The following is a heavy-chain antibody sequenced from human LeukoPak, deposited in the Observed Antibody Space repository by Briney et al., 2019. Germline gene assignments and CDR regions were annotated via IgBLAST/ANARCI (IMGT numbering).Heavy chain of an antibody. J-gene: IGHJ4*02. CDR2: IYYSGST. CDR1: GGSISSGDYY. V-gene: IGHV4-30-4*01. Sequence: SQTLSLTCTVSGGSISSGDYYWSWIRQPPGKGVEWIGYIYYSGSTYYNPSLKSRVTISVDTSKNQFSLKLSSVTAADTAVYYCARGQTMVRGVVDYWGQGTLVTVSS. D-gene: IGHD3-10*01. CDR3: ARGQTMVRGVVDY.